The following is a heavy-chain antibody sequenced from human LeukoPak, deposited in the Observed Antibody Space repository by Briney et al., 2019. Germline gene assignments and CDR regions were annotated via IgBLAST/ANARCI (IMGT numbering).Heavy chain of an antibody. D-gene: IGHD3-10*01. CDR2: MNPNSGNT. CDR3: AIRYGSGEKYYYYYYMDV. Sequence: ASVKVSCKASGYTLTSYDINWVRQATGQGLEWMGWMNPNSGNTGYAQKFQGRVTMTRNTPISTAYMELSSLRSEDTAVYYCAIRYGSGEKYYYYYYMDVWGKGTTVTVSS. V-gene: IGHV1-8*01. J-gene: IGHJ6*03. CDR1: GYTLTSYD.